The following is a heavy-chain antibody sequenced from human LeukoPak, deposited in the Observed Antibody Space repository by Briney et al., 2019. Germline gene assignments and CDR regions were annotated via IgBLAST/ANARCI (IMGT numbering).Heavy chain of an antibody. CDR3: ARAPGVYYYDSSGWRGY. CDR2: ISPDGS. D-gene: IGHD3-22*01. V-gene: IGHV3-30*04. CDR1: GFTFSSYP. Sequence: GGSLRLSCAASGFTFSSYPMNWVRQAPGKGLEWVAAISPDGSYVVSVNGRFTISRDNSKNTVYLQMNSLRAEDTAVYYCARAPGVYYYDSSGWRGYWGQGTLVTVSS. J-gene: IGHJ4*02.